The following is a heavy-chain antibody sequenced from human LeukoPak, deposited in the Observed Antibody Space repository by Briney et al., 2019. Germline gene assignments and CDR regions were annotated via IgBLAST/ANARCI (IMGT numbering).Heavy chain of an antibody. J-gene: IGHJ4*02. D-gene: IGHD3-3*01. V-gene: IGHV1-18*01. CDR3: ARDTYYDFWSGYDDY. Sequence: ASVTVSCKASGYTFTSYGISWVRQAPGQGLEWMGWISAYNGNTNYAQKLQGRVTMTTDTSTSTAYMELSSLRSEDTAVYYCARDTYYDFWSGYDDYWGQGTLVTVSS. CDR1: GYTFTSYG. CDR2: ISAYNGNT.